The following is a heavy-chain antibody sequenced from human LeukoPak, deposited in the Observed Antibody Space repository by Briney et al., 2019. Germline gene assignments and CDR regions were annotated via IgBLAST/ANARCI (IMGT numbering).Heavy chain of an antibody. Sequence: PSETLSLTCTVSGGSISNYYWTWIRQPAGKGLEWIGRVYTTGTTNYNPSLKSRVTMSVDTSENQFSLKLSSVTAADTAVYYCARGGYYGSGNDFRFDPWGQGTLVTVSS. CDR2: VYTTGTT. J-gene: IGHJ5*02. CDR1: GGSISNYY. V-gene: IGHV4-4*07. D-gene: IGHD3-10*01. CDR3: ARGGYYGSGNDFRFDP.